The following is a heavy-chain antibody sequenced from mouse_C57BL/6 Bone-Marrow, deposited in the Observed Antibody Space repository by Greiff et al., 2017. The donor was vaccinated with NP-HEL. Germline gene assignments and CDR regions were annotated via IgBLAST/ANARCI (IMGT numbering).Heavy chain of an antibody. CDR1: GFTFSSYG. Sequence: EVQVVESGGDLVKPGGSLKLSCAASGFTFSSYGMSWVRQTPDKRLEWVATISSGGSYTYYPDSVKGRFTISRDNAKNTLYLQMSSLKSEDTAMYNCAREVLVAMDYCGQGTSVTVSS. CDR3: AREVLVAMDY. V-gene: IGHV5-6*01. J-gene: IGHJ4*01. CDR2: ISSGGSYT.